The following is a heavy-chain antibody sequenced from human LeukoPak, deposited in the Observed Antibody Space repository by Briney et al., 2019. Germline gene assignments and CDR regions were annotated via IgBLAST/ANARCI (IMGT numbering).Heavy chain of an antibody. V-gene: IGHV3-23*01. CDR3: AKRGVVIRVILVGFYKEAYYLDS. CDR1: GITLSNYG. Sequence: GGSLRLSCAVSGITLSNYGMSWVRKAPGKGLEWVAGMSGSGGGTNYADSVKGRFTVSRDNSKNTLYLQMKSLRAEDTAVYFCAKRGVVIRVILVGFYKEAYYLDSWGQGALVTVSS. CDR2: MSGSGGGT. D-gene: IGHD3-22*01. J-gene: IGHJ4*02.